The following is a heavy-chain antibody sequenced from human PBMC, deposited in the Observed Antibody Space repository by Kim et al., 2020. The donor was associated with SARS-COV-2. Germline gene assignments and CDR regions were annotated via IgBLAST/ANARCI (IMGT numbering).Heavy chain of an antibody. V-gene: IGHV5-10-1*01. Sequence: GESLKISCKGSGYSFTSYWISWVRQMPGKGLEWMGRIDPSDSYTNYSPSFQGHVTISADKSISTAYLQWSSLKASDTAMYYCARRKVTFGGVLLHTSYPYPRMDVWCQVTTVTVS. D-gene: IGHD3-16*01. J-gene: IGHJ6*02. CDR2: IDPSDSYT. CDR3: ARRKVTFGGVLLHTSYPYPRMDV. CDR1: GYSFTSYW.